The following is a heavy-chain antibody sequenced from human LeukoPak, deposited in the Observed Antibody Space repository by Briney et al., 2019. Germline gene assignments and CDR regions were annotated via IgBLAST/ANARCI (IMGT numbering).Heavy chain of an antibody. CDR3: ARSARLMKGVVEVTALDD. CDR2: ISNSGSTI. V-gene: IGHV3-48*03. CDR1: GFTFSSYE. D-gene: IGHD3-3*01. Sequence: AGGSLRLSCAASGFTFSSYEMNWVRQAPGKGLEWVSYISNSGSTIYYADSVKGRFTISRDNAKNSLYLQMNSLRAEDTAVYYCARSARLMKGVVEVTALDDWGQGTLVTVSS. J-gene: IGHJ4*02.